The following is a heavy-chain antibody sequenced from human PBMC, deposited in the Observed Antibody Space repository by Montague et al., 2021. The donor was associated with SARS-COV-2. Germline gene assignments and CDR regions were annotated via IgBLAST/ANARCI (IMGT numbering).Heavy chain of an antibody. CDR3: ASLTLGYCSSTSCHSDWFDP. CDR2: INHSGST. V-gene: IGHV4-34*01. J-gene: IGHJ5*02. Sequence: SETLSLTCAVYGGSFSGYYWSWIRQPPGKGLEWRGEINHSGSTNYNPSLKSRVTISVDTSKNQFSLKLSSVTAADTAVYYCASLTLGYCSSTSCHSDWFDPWGQGTLVTVSS. D-gene: IGHD2-2*02. CDR1: GGSFSGYY.